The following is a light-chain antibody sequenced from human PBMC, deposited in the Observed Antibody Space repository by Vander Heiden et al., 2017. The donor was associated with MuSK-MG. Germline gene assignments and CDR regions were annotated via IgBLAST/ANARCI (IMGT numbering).Light chain of an antibody. Sequence: DIQMTQSPSSLSASVGDRVTITCRASRTISNYLNWYQQRPGKPPKLLIYGASNLQSGVPSRFSGSRSGTDFTLTITRLQPEDFATYYCQQSDGPPVTFGQGTKMEIK. J-gene: IGKJ2*01. V-gene: IGKV1-39*01. CDR3: QQSDGPPVT. CDR1: RTISNY. CDR2: GAS.